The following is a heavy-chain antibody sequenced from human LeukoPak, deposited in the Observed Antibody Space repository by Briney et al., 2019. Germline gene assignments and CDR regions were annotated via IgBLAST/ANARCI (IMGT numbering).Heavy chain of an antibody. CDR3: ARHGSWYYFDY. CDR2: IYYSGST. J-gene: IGHJ4*02. D-gene: IGHD6-13*01. Sequence: SETLSLTCTVSGGSFSSGSYYWSWIRQPPGKGLEWIGYIYYSGSTNYNPSLKSRVTMSLDTSKNQFSLKLSSVTAADTAVYYCARHGSWYYFDYWGQGTLVTVSS. V-gene: IGHV4-61*01. CDR1: GGSFSSGSYY.